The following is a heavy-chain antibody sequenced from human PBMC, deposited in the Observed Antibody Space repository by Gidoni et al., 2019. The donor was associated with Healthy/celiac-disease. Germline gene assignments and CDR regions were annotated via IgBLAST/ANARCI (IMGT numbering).Heavy chain of an antibody. CDR3: ARVGEYRRLYYFDY. D-gene: IGHD3-16*02. Sequence: QVQLQESGPGLVKPSETLSLTCTVSGGAISSYYWSWIRQPPGKGLEWIGYIYYSGSTNYNPSLKSRVTISVDTSKNQFSLKLSSVTAADTAVYYCARVGEYRRLYYFDYWGQGTLVTVSS. V-gene: IGHV4-59*01. CDR1: GGAISSYY. CDR2: IYYSGST. J-gene: IGHJ4*02.